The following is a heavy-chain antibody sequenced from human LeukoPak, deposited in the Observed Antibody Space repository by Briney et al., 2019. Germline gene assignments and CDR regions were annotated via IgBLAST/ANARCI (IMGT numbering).Heavy chain of an antibody. CDR2: IYYSGST. D-gene: IGHD3-22*01. J-gene: IGHJ4*02. CDR1: GGSISSSSYY. Sequence: SSQTLSLTCTVSGGSISSSSYYWGWIRQPPGKGLEWIGSIYYSGSTYYNPSLKSRVTISVDTSKNQFSLKLSSVTAADTAVYYCARARITMIVVVNPPFDYWGQGTLVTVSS. CDR3: ARARITMIVVVNPPFDY. V-gene: IGHV4-39*01.